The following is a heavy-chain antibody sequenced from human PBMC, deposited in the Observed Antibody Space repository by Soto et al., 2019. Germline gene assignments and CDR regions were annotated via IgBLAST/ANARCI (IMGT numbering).Heavy chain of an antibody. CDR3: AKDRRAPNRVGEYGMDV. CDR2: IYHSGTT. Sequence: QLQLQESGSGLVKPSQTLSLTCAVSGGSVSTGGYSWTWIRQPPGKGLEWIGYIYHSGTTYYNPSLKSRVTISVDMSKNQFSLKLTSVTAADTAMYYCAKDRRAPNRVGEYGMDVWGQGTTVTVSS. V-gene: IGHV4-30-2*01. CDR1: GGSVSTGGYS. D-gene: IGHD3-10*01. J-gene: IGHJ6*02.